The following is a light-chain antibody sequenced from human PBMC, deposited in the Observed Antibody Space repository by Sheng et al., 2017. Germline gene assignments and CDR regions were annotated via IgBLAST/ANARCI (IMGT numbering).Light chain of an antibody. CDR3: QVWDSTSDHPYV. Sequence: SYVLTQPPSVSVAPGQTATITCGGSNIGSKSVNWYQQRPGQAPVLVVCDDSDRPSGIPERFSGSNSGNTATLTISRVEAGDEADFYCQVWDSTSDHPYVFGTGTKVSVL. CDR2: DDS. V-gene: IGLV3-21*02. CDR1: NIGSKS. J-gene: IGLJ1*01.